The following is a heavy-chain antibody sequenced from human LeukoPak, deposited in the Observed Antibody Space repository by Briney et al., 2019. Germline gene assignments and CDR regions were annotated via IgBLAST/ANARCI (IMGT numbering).Heavy chain of an antibody. CDR1: VGSFSTFS. V-gene: IGHV4-59*01. J-gene: IGHJ4*02. Sequence: SETLSLTCTVSVGSFSTFSWRWIRQFPGKGLEWIGSIYIKSTNYNPSLKSRVAISVDTSKNQFSLRLDSVTTADTDMYYCARDTTVASGMQYWGQGTLVTVSS. D-gene: IGHD6-19*01. CDR2: IYIKST. CDR3: ARDTTVASGMQY.